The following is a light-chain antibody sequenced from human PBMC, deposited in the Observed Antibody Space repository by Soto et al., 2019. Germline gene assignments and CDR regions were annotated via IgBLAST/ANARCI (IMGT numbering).Light chain of an antibody. CDR2: EVS. J-gene: IGLJ2*01. CDR3: CSYAGSRRV. V-gene: IGLV2-23*02. Sequence: QSALTQPASVSGSPGQSITISCTGTSSDVGSYNFVSWYQQPPGKAPKLMIYEVSKRPSGVSNRFSGSKSGNTASLTISGLQAEDEAEYYCCSYAGSRRVFGGGTKLTVL. CDR1: SSDVGSYNF.